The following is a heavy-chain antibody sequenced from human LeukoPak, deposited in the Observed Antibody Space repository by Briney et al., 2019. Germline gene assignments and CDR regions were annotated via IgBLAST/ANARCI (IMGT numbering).Heavy chain of an antibody. CDR2: XRXXXEK. V-gene: IGHV3-7*01. J-gene: IGHJ4*02. CDR3: ASEIRYCSGGTCYSDYFDN. D-gene: IGHD2-15*01. Sequence: XRXXXEKYYVDSVKGRXTXSRDNAKNSLYLQMDSLRAEDTAVXXCASEIRYCSGGTCYSDYFDNWGQGTLVTVSS.